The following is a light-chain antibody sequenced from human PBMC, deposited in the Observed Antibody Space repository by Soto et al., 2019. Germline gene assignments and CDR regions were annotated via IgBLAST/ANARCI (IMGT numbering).Light chain of an antibody. CDR2: YDS. J-gene: IGLJ2*01. CDR1: NIGSKS. CDR3: QVWGSSSDLRV. V-gene: IGLV3-21*04. Sequence: SYELTQPPSVSVAPGKTARITCGGTNIGSKSVHWYQQKPGQAPVLVIYYDSDRPSGIPERFSGSNSGNTATLTISRVEAGDEADYYCQVWGSSSDLRVFGGGTKLTVL.